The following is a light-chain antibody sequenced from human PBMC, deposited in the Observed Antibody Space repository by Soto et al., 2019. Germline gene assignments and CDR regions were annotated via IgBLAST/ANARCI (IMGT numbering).Light chain of an antibody. CDR1: HILLHSNGYNY. Sequence: DIGMTQSPLSLPVAPVEPSSISFIASHILLHSNGYNYLDWYMQKPGQSPQLLIYLGSNRASGVPDRFSGSGSGTDFTLKISRVEAADVGVYYCMQALQSLTFGQGTRLETK. CDR3: MQALQSLT. CDR2: LGS. V-gene: IGKV2-28*01. J-gene: IGKJ5*01.